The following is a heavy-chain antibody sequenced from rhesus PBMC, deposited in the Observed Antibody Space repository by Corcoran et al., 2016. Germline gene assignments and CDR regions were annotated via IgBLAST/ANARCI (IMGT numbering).Heavy chain of an antibody. Sequence: QVQLQESGPGLVKPSETLSLTCAVSGYSIRSNYWSWIRQPPGKGLEWIGYIYGSSGSTYYNPSLKSRVTMSTDTYKNQFSLKLSSVTAADTAVDYCARKESSGWYYFDYWGQGVLVTVSS. V-gene: IGHV4-147*01. CDR3: ARKESSGWYYFDY. D-gene: IGHD6-31*01. J-gene: IGHJ4*01. CDR2: IYGSSGST. CDR1: GYSIRSNY.